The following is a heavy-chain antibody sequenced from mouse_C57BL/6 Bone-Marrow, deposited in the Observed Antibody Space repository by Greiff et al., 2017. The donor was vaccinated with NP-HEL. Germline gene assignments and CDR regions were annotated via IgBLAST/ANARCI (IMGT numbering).Heavy chain of an antibody. V-gene: IGHV1-22*01. CDR1: GYTFTDYN. Sequence: VHVKQPGAELVMPGASVKMSCKASGYTFTDYNMHWVKQSHGKSLEWIGYINPNNGGTSYNQKFKGKATLTVNKSSSTAYMELRSLTSEDSAVYYCARDGYGAMDYWGQGTSVTVSS. D-gene: IGHD1-1*01. J-gene: IGHJ4*01. CDR3: ARDGYGAMDY. CDR2: INPNNGGT.